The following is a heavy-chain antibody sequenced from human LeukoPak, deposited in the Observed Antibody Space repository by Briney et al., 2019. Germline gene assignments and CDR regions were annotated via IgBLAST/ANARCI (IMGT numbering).Heavy chain of an antibody. J-gene: IGHJ4*02. CDR2: IKQDGSEK. V-gene: IGHV3-7*03. CDR1: GFTFSSYW. D-gene: IGHD3-3*01. CDR3: ARVETLENYYDFWSGYYHFDY. Sequence: PGGSLRLSCAASGFTFSSYWMSWVRQAPGKGLEWVANIKQDGSEKYYVDSVKGRFTISRDNAKNSLYLQMNSLRAEDTAVYYCARVETLENYYDFWSGYYHFDYWGQGTLVTVSS.